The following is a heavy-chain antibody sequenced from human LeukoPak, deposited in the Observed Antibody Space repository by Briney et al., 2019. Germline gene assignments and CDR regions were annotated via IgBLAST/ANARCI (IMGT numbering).Heavy chain of an antibody. V-gene: IGHV3-13*01. D-gene: IGHD7-27*01. Sequence: GGSLRLSCVASGFTFSNYDMHWVRQVTGKSLEWVSGIGIAGDTYHVGSVKGRFTISRENAKNSLYLQMNSLRAGDTAVYYCVRASRLRTAEFDYWGQGTLVTVSS. CDR1: GFTFSNYD. CDR2: IGIAGDT. J-gene: IGHJ4*02. CDR3: VRASRLRTAEFDY.